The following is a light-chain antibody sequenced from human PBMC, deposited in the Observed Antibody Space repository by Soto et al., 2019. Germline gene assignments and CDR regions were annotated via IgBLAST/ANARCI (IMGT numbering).Light chain of an antibody. CDR1: QSVSNN. J-gene: IGKJ2*01. CDR3: QQYNNWPPQYT. V-gene: IGKV3-15*01. Sequence: EIVMTQSPATLSVSPGERATLSCRASQSVSNNLAWYQQKPGQAPRLLIYDASTRATGIPARFSGSGSGTEFTLTISSLQSEDFAVYYCQQYNNWPPQYTFGQGTKLEIK. CDR2: DAS.